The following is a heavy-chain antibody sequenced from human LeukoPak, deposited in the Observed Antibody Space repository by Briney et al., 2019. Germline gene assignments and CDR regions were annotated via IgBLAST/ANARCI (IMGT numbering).Heavy chain of an antibody. CDR3: ATESSLSN. CDR1: GFNFGSYA. V-gene: IGHV3-30*04. CDR2: ISYDGGYQ. Sequence: GGSLRLSCVASGFNFGSYAMDWVRQAPAKGLEWVGDISYDGGYQSYAVSVRGRFTISRDNSKNTLYLQMNSLRAEDAAVYYCATESSLSNWGRGTLVTVSS. J-gene: IGHJ4*02.